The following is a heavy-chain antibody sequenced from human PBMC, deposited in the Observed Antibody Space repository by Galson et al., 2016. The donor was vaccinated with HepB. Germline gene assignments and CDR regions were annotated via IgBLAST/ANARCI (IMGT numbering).Heavy chain of an antibody. J-gene: IGHJ4*02. V-gene: IGHV3-72*01. CDR1: GFILRDYY. Sequence: SLRLSCAASGFILRDYYMDWVRQAPGKGLEWVGRTKNRARSYTTDYVASVKGRFTISRDNSKSSVYLHMNGLKPEDTAIYYCTRTGLDDFDYWGRGTLVTVSS. CDR3: TRTGLDDFDY. CDR2: TKNRARSYTT.